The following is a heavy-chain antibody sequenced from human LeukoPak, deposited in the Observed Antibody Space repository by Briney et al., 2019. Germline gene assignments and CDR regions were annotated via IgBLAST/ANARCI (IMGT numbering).Heavy chain of an antibody. D-gene: IGHD2-2*01. CDR1: GYTFTIYG. J-gene: IGHJ5*02. CDR3: ARLTRYCSSTSCRNWFDP. V-gene: IGHV1-18*01. CDR2: ISAYNGNT. Sequence: ASVKVSCKASGYTFTIYGISWVRQAPGQGLEWMGWISAYNGNTNYAQKLQGRVTMTTDTSTSTAYMELRSLRSDDTAVYYCARLTRYCSSTSCRNWFDPWGQGTLVTVSS.